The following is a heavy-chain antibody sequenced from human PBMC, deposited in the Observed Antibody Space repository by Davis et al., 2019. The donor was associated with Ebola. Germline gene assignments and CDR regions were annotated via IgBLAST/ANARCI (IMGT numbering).Heavy chain of an antibody. CDR3: ARDIGSSWSWGSDS. V-gene: IGHV4-38-2*02. CDR2: LYHSGHT. Sequence: PSETLSLTCAVSGYSISSGYYWGCIRPTPGKGREWIGSLYHSGHTYYNPSLESRVTISLDTSKNQLSLKLTSVTAADTAVYFCARDIGSSWSWGSDSWGQGTLVTVSS. J-gene: IGHJ4*02. CDR1: GYSISSGYY. D-gene: IGHD6-13*01.